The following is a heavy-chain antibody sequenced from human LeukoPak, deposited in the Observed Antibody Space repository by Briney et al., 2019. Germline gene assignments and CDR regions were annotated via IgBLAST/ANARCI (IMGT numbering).Heavy chain of an antibody. V-gene: IGHV3-64D*06. D-gene: IGHD4/OR15-4a*01. Sequence: PGGSLRLSCSASGFTFSSYAMHWVRQAPGKGLEFVSGISSNGGSTYYTDPVKGRLTISRDNSKNTVYLQMSSLRPEDTAVYFCVKRLNNYFDYWGQGTLVTVPP. CDR3: VKRLNNYFDY. CDR2: ISSNGGST. CDR1: GFTFSSYA. J-gene: IGHJ4*02.